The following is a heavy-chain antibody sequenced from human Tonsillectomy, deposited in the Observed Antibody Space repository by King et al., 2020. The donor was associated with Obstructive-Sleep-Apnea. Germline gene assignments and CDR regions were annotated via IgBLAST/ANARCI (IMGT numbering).Heavy chain of an antibody. CDR3: ARDSKSYQGFDY. CDR1: GGSISSGDYY. V-gene: IGHV4-30-4*01. J-gene: IGHJ4*02. Sequence: VQLQESGPGLVKPSQTLSLTCTVSGGSISSGDYYCSWIRQPPGKCLEWIGYIYSSGSTYYNPSLKSRVTISVDTSKNQFSLTLSSVTAADTAVYYCARDSKSYQGFDYWGQGTLVTVSS. CDR2: IYSSGST.